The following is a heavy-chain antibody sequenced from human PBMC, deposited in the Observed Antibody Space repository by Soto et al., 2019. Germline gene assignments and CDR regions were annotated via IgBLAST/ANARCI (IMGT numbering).Heavy chain of an antibody. CDR1: GYSFTSYW. D-gene: IGHD2-2*01. Sequence: PGESLKISCKGSGYSFTSYWISWVRQMPGKGLEWMGRIDPIDSYTNYSPSFQGHVTISADKSISTAYLQWSSLKASDTAMYYCARQKGYCSSTSCPKSGEYYYYGMDVWGQGTTVTVSS. V-gene: IGHV5-10-1*01. J-gene: IGHJ6*02. CDR2: IDPIDSYT. CDR3: ARQKGYCSSTSCPKSGEYYYYGMDV.